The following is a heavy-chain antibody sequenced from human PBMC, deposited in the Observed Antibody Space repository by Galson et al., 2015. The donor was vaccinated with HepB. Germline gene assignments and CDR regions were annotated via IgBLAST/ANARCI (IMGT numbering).Heavy chain of an antibody. J-gene: IGHJ4*02. CDR1: GYTFRMNG. CDR3: ARDREYAFYY. V-gene: IGHV1-18*01. D-gene: IGHD2/OR15-2a*01. Sequence: SVKVSCKASGYTFRMNGISWVRQAPGQGLEWMGWISASKGNTNYGQKFQDRVTMTTDTSTSTAYMEMRSLTSDDTAIYYCARDREYAFYYWGQGTLVNVSS. CDR2: ISASKGNT.